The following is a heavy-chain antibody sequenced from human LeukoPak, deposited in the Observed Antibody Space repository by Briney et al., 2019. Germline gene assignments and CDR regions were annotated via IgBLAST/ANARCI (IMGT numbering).Heavy chain of an antibody. Sequence: ASVKVSCKASGCRFTDYWIQWVRQAPGQGLEWMGWINTNTGGTVYAQKFQGRVTMTGDTSLTTSYMDLSRLTSDDTAVYYCARGGSFHEFDIWGQGTMVIVSS. CDR1: GCRFTDYW. CDR2: INTNTGGT. CDR3: ARGGSFHEFDI. V-gene: IGHV1-2*02. J-gene: IGHJ3*02. D-gene: IGHD3-10*01.